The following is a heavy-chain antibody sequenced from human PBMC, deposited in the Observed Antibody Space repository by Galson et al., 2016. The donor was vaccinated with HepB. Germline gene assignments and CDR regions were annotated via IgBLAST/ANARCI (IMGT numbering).Heavy chain of an antibody. CDR3: AHTAPLGLEFNRDHFDY. V-gene: IGHV2-5*01. Sequence: PALVKPTQTLTLTCTFSGFSLNTGLGVAWLRQPPGKAPEWLALIYWNDDKRYSPFLKSRLTITKDTSKSQVVLTMTNMDPVDTGTYYCAHTAPLGLEFNRDHFDYWGQGTLVTVSS. CDR2: IYWNDDK. D-gene: IGHD3-16*01. CDR1: GFSLNTGLG. J-gene: IGHJ4*02.